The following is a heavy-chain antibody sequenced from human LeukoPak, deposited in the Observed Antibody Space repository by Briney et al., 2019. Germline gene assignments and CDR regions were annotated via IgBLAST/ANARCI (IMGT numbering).Heavy chain of an antibody. CDR3: ARSQGGYYYYMDV. CDR1: GFTFSSYG. J-gene: IGHJ6*03. Sequence: GSLRLSCAASGFTFSSYGMHWVRQAPGKGLEWVAVISYDGSNKYYADSVKGRFTISRDNSKNTLYLQMNSLRAEDTAVYYCARSQGGYYYYMDVWGKGTTVTVSS. D-gene: IGHD2-15*01. CDR2: ISYDGSNK. V-gene: IGHV3-30*19.